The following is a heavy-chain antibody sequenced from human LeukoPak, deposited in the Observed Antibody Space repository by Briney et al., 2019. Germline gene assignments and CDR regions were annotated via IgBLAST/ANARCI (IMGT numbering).Heavy chain of an antibody. D-gene: IGHD3-10*01. CDR3: ARSRSSGITMVRGVIGEFDH. CDR2: MYYSGST. V-gene: IGHV4-28*01. CDR1: GYSISSSDW. Sequence: SETLSLTCAVSGYSISSSDWWGWIRQPPGKGLEWIGYMYYSGSTYYNPSLKSRVTMSVDTSKNQFSLKLTSVAAVDTAVYYCARSRSSGITMVRGVIGEFDHWGQGTLVTVSS. J-gene: IGHJ4*02.